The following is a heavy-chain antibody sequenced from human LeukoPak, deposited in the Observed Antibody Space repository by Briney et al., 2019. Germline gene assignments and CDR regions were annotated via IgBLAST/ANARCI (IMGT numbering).Heavy chain of an antibody. Sequence: PGGSLRLSSSASRFIFCDHYRDWLRQAPGKGLEWVGRTRNKANSYTTEYAASVKGRFTISRDDSKNSLYLQMHSLKTEDLAVYYCARGPVYCGGDCSHNYSYLYGMDVWGQGTTVTVSS. J-gene: IGHJ6*02. CDR1: RFIFCDHY. CDR2: TRNKANSYTT. V-gene: IGHV3-72*01. CDR3: ARGPVYCGGDCSHNYSYLYGMDV. D-gene: IGHD2-21*02.